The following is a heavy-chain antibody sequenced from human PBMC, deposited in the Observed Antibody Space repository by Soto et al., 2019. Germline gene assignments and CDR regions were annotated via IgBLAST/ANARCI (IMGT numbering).Heavy chain of an antibody. D-gene: IGHD3-16*01. CDR3: ARHLWGSYLTAFDI. J-gene: IGHJ3*02. Sequence: SETLSLTCTVSGGSIGGSTYYWGWIRQPPGKGLEWIGSIYYSGNTYYNPSLKSRVTTSVDTSKDQFSLKLSSVTAADTAIYYCARHLWGSYLTAFDIWGQGTMVTVS. V-gene: IGHV4-39*01. CDR1: GGSIGGSTYY. CDR2: IYYSGNT.